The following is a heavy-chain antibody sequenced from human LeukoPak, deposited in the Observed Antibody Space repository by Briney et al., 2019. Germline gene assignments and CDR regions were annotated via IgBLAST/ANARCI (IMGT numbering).Heavy chain of an antibody. V-gene: IGHV4-59*01. Sequence: SETLSLTCTVSGGSISSYYWSWIRQPPGEGLEWIGYIYCSGSTNYNPSLKSRVTISVDTSKNQFSLKLSSVTAADTAVYYCARGPHYCSGGSCYRNWFDPWGQGTLVTVSS. CDR1: GGSISSYY. J-gene: IGHJ5*02. D-gene: IGHD2-15*01. CDR2: IYCSGST. CDR3: ARGPHYCSGGSCYRNWFDP.